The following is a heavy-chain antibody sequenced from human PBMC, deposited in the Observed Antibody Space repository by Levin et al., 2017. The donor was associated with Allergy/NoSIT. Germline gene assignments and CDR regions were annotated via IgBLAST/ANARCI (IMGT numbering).Heavy chain of an antibody. CDR2: IYYNGNT. J-gene: IGHJ4*02. V-gene: IGHV4-31*03. CDR1: GGSVTSGRYY. Sequence: ASETLSLTCTVSGGSVTSGRYYWNWFRQHPGKGLEWIGYIYYNGNTYYNPSLKSRIAISVDTSKNQFSLNLSSVTAADTAVYYCAADPGYQDVLDYWGQGTLVTVSS. CDR3: AADPGYQDVLDY. D-gene: IGHD6-13*01.